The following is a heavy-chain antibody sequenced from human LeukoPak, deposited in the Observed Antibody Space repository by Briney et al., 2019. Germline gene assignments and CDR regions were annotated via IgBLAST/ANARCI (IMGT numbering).Heavy chain of an antibody. CDR1: GFTFSSYG. J-gene: IGHJ4*02. D-gene: IGHD6-19*01. CDR2: ISYDGSNK. Sequence: LPGRSLRLSCAASGFTFSSYGMPWVRQAPGKGLEWVAVISYDGSNKYYADSVKGRFTISRDNSKNTLYPQMNSLRAEDTAVYYCAKDVLFKTRQWLVLPGYWGQGTLVTVSS. V-gene: IGHV3-30*18. CDR3: AKDVLFKTRQWLVLPGY.